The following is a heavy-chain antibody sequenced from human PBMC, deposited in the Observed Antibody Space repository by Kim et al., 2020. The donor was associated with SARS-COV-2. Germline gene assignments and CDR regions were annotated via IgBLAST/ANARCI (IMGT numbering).Heavy chain of an antibody. CDR3: AKDQFEGYSYGYYYYGMDV. Sequence: GRFTISRDNSKNTLYLQMNSLRAEDTAVYYCAKDQFEGYSYGYYYYGMDVWGQGTTVTVSS. J-gene: IGHJ6*02. D-gene: IGHD5-18*01. V-gene: IGHV3-30*02.